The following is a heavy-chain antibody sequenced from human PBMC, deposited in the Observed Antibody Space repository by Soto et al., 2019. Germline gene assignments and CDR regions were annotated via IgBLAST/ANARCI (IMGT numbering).Heavy chain of an antibody. D-gene: IGHD2-15*01. J-gene: IGHJ4*02. CDR3: ARRDCSGGSCYPPLHNYFDY. V-gene: IGHV4-4*02. Sequence: LSLTCAVSGGSISSSNWWSWVRQPPGKGLEWIGEIYHSGSTNYNPSLKSRVTISVDKSKNQFSLKLSSVTAADTAVYYCARRDCSGGSCYPPLHNYFDYWGQGTLVTVSS. CDR1: GGSISSSNW. CDR2: IYHSGST.